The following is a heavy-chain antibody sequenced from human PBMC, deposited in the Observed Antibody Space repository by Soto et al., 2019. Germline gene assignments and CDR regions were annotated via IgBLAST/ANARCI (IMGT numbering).Heavy chain of an antibody. CDR1: GYTFTSYG. D-gene: IGHD3-10*01. CDR3: AINYYGSGSYYNLWFDP. V-gene: IGHV1-18*01. CDR2: INTNNGNT. J-gene: IGHJ5*02. Sequence: ASVKVSCKASGYTFTSYGISWVRQAPGQGLEWMGRINTNNGNTNYAQKFQGRVTMTTDTSTSTVYMELSSLRSEDTAVYYCAINYYGSGSYYNLWFDPWGQGTLVTVSS.